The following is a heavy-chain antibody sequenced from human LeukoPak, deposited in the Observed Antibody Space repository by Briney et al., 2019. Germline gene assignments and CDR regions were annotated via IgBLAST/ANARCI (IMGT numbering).Heavy chain of an antibody. D-gene: IGHD3-10*01. CDR2: ISSSSSYI. CDR1: GFTFSRYA. Sequence: GGSLRLSCAASGFTFSRYALHWVRQAPGKGLEWVSSISSSSSYIYYADSVKGRFTISRDNAKNSLYLQMNSLRAEDTAVYYCARGGGYYYGSGKPGAFDIWGQGTMVTVSS. V-gene: IGHV3-21*01. J-gene: IGHJ3*02. CDR3: ARGGGYYYGSGKPGAFDI.